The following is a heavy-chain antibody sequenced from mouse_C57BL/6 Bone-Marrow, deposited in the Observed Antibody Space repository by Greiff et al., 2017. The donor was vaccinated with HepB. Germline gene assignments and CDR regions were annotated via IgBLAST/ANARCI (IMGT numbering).Heavy chain of an antibody. J-gene: IGHJ4*01. CDR1: GFTFSSYA. V-gene: IGHV5-9-1*02. D-gene: IGHD1-1*01. Sequence: EVKVVESGEGLVKPGGSLKLSCAASGFTFSSYAMSWVRQTPEKRLEWVAYISSGGDYIYYADTVKGRFTISRDNARNTLYLQMSSLKSEDTAMYYCTRDHYGSSHYYYAMDYGGQGTSVTVSS. CDR2: ISSGGDYI. CDR3: TRDHYGSSHYYYAMDY.